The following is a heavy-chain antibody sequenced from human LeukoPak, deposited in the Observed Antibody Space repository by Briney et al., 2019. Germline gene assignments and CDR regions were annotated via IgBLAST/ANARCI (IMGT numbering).Heavy chain of an antibody. CDR1: GFTFSSYW. CDR2: IRSSGTTM. Sequence: GGSLRLSCAASGFTFSSYWMHWVHQAPGKGLGWVSYIRSSGTTMYYADSVKGRFTVSRDDAKNLLYLQMNSLRAEDTAVYYCAREGGYSYGSDYWGPGTLVTVSP. D-gene: IGHD5-18*01. V-gene: IGHV3-48*04. J-gene: IGHJ4*02. CDR3: AREGGYSYGSDY.